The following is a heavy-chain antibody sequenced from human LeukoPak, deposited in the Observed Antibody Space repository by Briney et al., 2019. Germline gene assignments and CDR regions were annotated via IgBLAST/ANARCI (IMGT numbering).Heavy chain of an antibody. CDR3: AKSSGYCSSTSCSYYFDY. D-gene: IGHD2-2*01. J-gene: IGHJ4*02. Sequence: QSGGSLRLSCAASGFTFSSYGMHWVRQAPGKGLEWVAVISYDGSNKYYADSVKGRFTISRDNSKNTLYLQMNSLRAEDTAVYYCAKSSGYCSSTSCSYYFDYWGQGTLVTVSS. V-gene: IGHV3-30*18. CDR2: ISYDGSNK. CDR1: GFTFSSYG.